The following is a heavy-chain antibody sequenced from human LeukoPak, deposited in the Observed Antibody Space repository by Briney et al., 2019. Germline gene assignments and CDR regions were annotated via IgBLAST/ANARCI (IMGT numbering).Heavy chain of an antibody. CDR3: ARGGLRYFDWTDFGYYFDY. D-gene: IGHD3-9*01. CDR1: GGSISSYY. V-gene: IGHV4-59*01. J-gene: IGHJ4*02. Sequence: SETLSLTCTVSGGSISSYYWSWIRQPPGKGLEWIGYIYYSGSTNYNPSLKSRVTISVDTSKNQFSLKLSSVTAADTAVYYCARGGLRYFDWTDFGYYFDYWGQGTLVTLSS. CDR2: IYYSGST.